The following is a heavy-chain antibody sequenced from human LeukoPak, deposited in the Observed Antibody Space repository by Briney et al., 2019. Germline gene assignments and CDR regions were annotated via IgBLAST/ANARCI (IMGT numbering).Heavy chain of an antibody. J-gene: IGHJ4*02. CDR2: IYHSGST. Sequence: SETLSLTCAVYGGSFSGYYWSWIRQPPGKGLEWIGEIYHSGSTNYNPSLKSRVTISVGTSKNEFSLKLSSVTAADAAVYYCAGSQGITIFGVVNLAWHYWGQGTLVTVSS. CDR1: GGSFSGYY. CDR3: AGSQGITIFGVVNLAWHY. D-gene: IGHD3-3*01. V-gene: IGHV4-34*01.